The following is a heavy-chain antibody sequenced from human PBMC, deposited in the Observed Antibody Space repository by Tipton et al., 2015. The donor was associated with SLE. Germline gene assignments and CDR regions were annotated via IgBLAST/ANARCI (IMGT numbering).Heavy chain of an antibody. V-gene: IGHV3-33*08. Sequence: SLRLSCAASGFTVSSNYMNWVRQAPGKGLEWVAVVWDDGLNKNYADSVKGRFIISRDNTKNTLYLEMNSLRAEDTAVYYCAMGIQLWFMFDSWGQGSLVAVSS. CDR1: GFTVSSNY. CDR2: VWDDGLNK. D-gene: IGHD5-18*01. CDR3: AMGIQLWFMFDS. J-gene: IGHJ4*02.